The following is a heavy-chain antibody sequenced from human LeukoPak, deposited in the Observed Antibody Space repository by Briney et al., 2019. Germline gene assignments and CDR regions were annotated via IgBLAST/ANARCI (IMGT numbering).Heavy chain of an antibody. CDR1: GGTFSSYA. Sequence: ASVKVSCKASGGTFSSYAISWVRQAPGQGLEWMGWINPNSGGTNYAQKFQGRVTMTRDTSISTAYMELSRLRSDDTAIYYCARDNSVGDIAWWFDPWGQGTLVTVST. CDR2: INPNSGGT. J-gene: IGHJ5*02. V-gene: IGHV1-2*02. CDR3: ARDNSVGDIAWWFDP. D-gene: IGHD3-10*01.